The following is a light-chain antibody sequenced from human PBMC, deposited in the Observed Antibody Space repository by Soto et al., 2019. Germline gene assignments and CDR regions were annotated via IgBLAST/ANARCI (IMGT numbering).Light chain of an antibody. CDR1: SSDIGGSNS. Sequence: QSVLTQPASVSGSPGQTIIISCTGTSSDIGGSNSVSWYQQHPDRAPKLILFDVSHRPPKIPDRFSGSQSGTTAFLTISGLQAVDEADYYCSSSSTSGTLAVFGGGTKLTVL. CDR2: DVS. J-gene: IGLJ3*02. V-gene: IGLV2-14*01. CDR3: SSSSTSGTLAV.